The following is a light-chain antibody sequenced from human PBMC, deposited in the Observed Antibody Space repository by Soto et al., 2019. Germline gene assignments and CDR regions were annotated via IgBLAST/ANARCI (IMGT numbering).Light chain of an antibody. CDR1: ESVTNY. CDR2: DVS. Sequence: EIVWTQSPATLSLSPGERGTLSCRASESVTNYLAWYQQKPGQAPRLLVYDVSNRATGTPARFSGGGSGTDFTLTISNLEPEDCAVYYCQQRSDWPWTFCQGTKVDIK. J-gene: IGKJ1*01. CDR3: QQRSDWPWT. V-gene: IGKV3-11*01.